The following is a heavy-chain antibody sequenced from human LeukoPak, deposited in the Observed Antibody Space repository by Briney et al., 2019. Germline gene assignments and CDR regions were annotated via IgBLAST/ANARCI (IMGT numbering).Heavy chain of an antibody. J-gene: IGHJ4*02. D-gene: IGHD6-19*01. V-gene: IGHV3-74*01. CDR1: GFTLSSYW. CDR2: IDSDGSIT. CDR3: AKAVAGPYFDY. Sequence: PPGGSLRLSCAASGFTLSSYWMYWVRQAPGKGLMWVSRIDSDGSITNYADSVKGRFTISRDNAKNTLYLRMNSLRAEDTAVYYCAKAVAGPYFDYWGQGTLVTVSS.